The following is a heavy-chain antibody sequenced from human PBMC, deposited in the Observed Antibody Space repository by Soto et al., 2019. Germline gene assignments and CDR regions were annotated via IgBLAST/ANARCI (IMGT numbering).Heavy chain of an antibody. J-gene: IGHJ6*02. Sequence: QVQLVQSGAEVKKPGSSVKVSCKASGGTFSSYAISWVRQAPGQGLERMGGIIPIFGTANYAQKLQGSVTRSADESTSTSYMERSSLRSEDTAVYYCARGKWLVNGYYYYYGLDLWGQGTTVTVSS. CDR2: IIPIFGTA. D-gene: IGHD6-19*01. CDR1: GGTFSSYA. CDR3: ARGKWLVNGYYYYYGLDL. V-gene: IGHV1-69*12.